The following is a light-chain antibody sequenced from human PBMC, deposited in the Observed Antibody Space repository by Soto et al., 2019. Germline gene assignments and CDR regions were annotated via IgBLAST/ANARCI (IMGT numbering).Light chain of an antibody. Sequence: DIVMTQSPLSLPVTPGEPASISCRSSQSLLQTNGYNYLDWYQQKPGQSPQLLIYLGSNRASGVPDRFSGSGSGTDFTLKISRVEAEDVGVYYCMQALQTPWAFGQGTKVAIK. J-gene: IGKJ1*01. CDR1: QSLLQTNGYNY. V-gene: IGKV2-28*01. CDR3: MQALQTPWA. CDR2: LGS.